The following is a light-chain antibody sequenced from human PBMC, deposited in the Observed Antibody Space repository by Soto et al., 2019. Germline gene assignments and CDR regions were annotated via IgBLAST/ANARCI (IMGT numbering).Light chain of an antibody. Sequence: GDRVTITRRASQRINTWLARYQQKPGNAPNLLIYEASSLESGVSSRPSGSGSGTEFTLTISSLQPGDFATYYSQQYNTYSQTFRQG. CDR1: QRINTW. J-gene: IGKJ1*01. V-gene: IGKV1-5*01. CDR2: EAS. CDR3: QQYNTYSQT.